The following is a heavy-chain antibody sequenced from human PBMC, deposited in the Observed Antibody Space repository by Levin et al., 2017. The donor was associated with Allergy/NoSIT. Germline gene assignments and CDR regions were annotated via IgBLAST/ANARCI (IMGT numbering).Heavy chain of an antibody. J-gene: IGHJ5*02. CDR3: VRDRRLAIRESSLDL. V-gene: IGHV3-33*01. CDR2: IRYDGSET. D-gene: IGHD3-10*01. Sequence: GGSLRLSCVASGFPFNNHGMHWVRQAPGKGLEWVAVIRYDGSETYYIDSVRGRFTISRDDFDNTLYLQMNSLRVEDTALYYCVRDRRLAIRESSLDLWGQGTLVTVSS. CDR1: GFPFNNHG.